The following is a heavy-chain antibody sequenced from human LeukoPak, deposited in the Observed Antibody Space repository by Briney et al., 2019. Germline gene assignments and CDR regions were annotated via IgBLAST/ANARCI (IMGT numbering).Heavy chain of an antibody. J-gene: IGHJ4*02. CDR2: ISYDGSNK. D-gene: IGHD2-2*01. V-gene: IGHV3-30*03. CDR1: GFTFSSYG. Sequence: GRSLRLSCAASGFTFSSYGMHWVRQAPGKGLEWVAVISYDGSNKYYADSVKGRFTISRDNSKNTLYLQMNSLRAEDTAVYYCARGGVGYCSSTSCYEYFDYWGQGTLVTVSS. CDR3: ARGGVGYCSSTSCYEYFDY.